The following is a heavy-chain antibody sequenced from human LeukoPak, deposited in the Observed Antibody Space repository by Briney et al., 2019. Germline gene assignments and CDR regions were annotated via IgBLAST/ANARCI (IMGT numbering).Heavy chain of an antibody. CDR3: ARATYYDSLIGHYKGLDY. CDR1: GGSISSGDW. CDR2: IYHSGTT. D-gene: IGHD3-9*01. Sequence: KPSETLSLTCAVSGGSISSGDWWIWVRQPPGKGLEWIGEIYHSGTTNYNPSLKSRLIISVDKSNNQFSLTLISVTAADTAVYYCARATYYDSLIGHYKGLDYWGQGTLVTVSS. J-gene: IGHJ4*02. V-gene: IGHV4-4*02.